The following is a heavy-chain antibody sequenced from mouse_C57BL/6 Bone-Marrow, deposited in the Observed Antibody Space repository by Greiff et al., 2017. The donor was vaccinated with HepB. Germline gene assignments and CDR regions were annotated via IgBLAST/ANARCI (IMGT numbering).Heavy chain of an antibody. V-gene: IGHV5-4*01. Sequence: EVQLVESGGGLVKPGGSLKLSCAASGFTFSSYAMSWVRQTPEKRLEWVATISDGGSYTYYPDNVKGRFTISRDNAKNNLYLQMSHLKSEDTAMYYCARVEYYYGSSYGRNYAMDYWGQGTSVTVSS. CDR2: ISDGGSYT. D-gene: IGHD1-1*01. CDR3: ARVEYYYGSSYGRNYAMDY. CDR1: GFTFSSYA. J-gene: IGHJ4*01.